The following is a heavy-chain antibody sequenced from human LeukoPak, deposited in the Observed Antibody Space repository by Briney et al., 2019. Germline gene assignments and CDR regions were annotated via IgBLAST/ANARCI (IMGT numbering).Heavy chain of an antibody. CDR3: ARRTTIYRGAFDI. Sequence: ASVSVSCKASGYTFTGYYMHWVRQAPGKGLEGMGWINPNRGGTNYAQRLQGRVTINRETSNRTAYMELSRLRSDDTAVYYCARRTTIYRGAFDIWGQGTMVTVSS. V-gene: IGHV1-2*02. CDR2: INPNRGGT. D-gene: IGHD3-9*01. CDR1: GYTFTGYY. J-gene: IGHJ3*02.